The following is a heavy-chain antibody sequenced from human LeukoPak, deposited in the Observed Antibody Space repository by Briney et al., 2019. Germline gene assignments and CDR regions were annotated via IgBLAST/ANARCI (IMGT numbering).Heavy chain of an antibody. CDR2: IDPNSDNI. CDR3: ARSAYNYGYVYFDH. CDR1: GYTFTGCF. Sequence: ASVKVSCKASGYTFTGCFIHYVRQAPGQGLEWMGWIDPNSDNIRYSETFKDRVTMTRDTSTNTAYMELSWLRSDDTAVYYCARSAYNYGYVYFDHWGKGTLVIVSS. V-gene: IGHV1-2*02. D-gene: IGHD5-18*01. J-gene: IGHJ4*02.